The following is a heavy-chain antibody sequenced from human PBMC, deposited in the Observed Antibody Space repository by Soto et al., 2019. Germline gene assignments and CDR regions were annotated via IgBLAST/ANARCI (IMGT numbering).Heavy chain of an antibody. Sequence: SLRVSCSACGFTFSSYGMHWVRQAPGKGLEWVAVISYDGSNKYYADSVKGRFTISRDNSKNTLYLQMNSLRAEDTAVYYCAKESLRFRKHYGMDVWGQGTTVTVSS. CDR1: GFTFSSYG. D-gene: IGHD3-3*01. CDR3: AKESLRFRKHYGMDV. CDR2: ISYDGSNK. V-gene: IGHV3-30*18. J-gene: IGHJ6*02.